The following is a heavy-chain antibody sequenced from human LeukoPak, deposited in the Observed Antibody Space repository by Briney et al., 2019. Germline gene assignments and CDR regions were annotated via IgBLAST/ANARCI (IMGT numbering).Heavy chain of an antibody. Sequence: PSVTLSLTCTVSGASVSRGSYYWSWIRQPPGKGLECIGYISNRGSTNSNPTLKSRVTISADTSKNQFSLKLSSVIVADTAVYYCARDRYERDNYGAGFYYYGVDFWGQGTTVTVSS. CDR1: GASVSRGSYY. CDR2: ISNRGST. J-gene: IGHJ6*02. CDR3: ARDRYERDNYGAGFYYYGVDF. V-gene: IGHV4-61*01. D-gene: IGHD3-10*01.